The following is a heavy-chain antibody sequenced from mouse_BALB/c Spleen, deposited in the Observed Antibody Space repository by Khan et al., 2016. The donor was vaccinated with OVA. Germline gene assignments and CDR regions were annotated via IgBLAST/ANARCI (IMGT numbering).Heavy chain of an antibody. Sequence: QIQLVQSGPELKKPGETVKISCKASGYTFTDYSMNWVKQAPGKGLKWMGWINTETGESTYADDFKGRFAFSLETSASTALLQINNLKNEDAATYVCAGRRHWYFDVWGAGTTVTVSS. CDR3: AGRRHWYFDV. J-gene: IGHJ1*01. CDR2: INTETGES. CDR1: GYTFTDYS. V-gene: IGHV9-2-1*01.